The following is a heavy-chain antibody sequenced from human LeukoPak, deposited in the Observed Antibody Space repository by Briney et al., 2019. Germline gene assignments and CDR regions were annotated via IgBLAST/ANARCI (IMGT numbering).Heavy chain of an antibody. CDR2: IYYSGTT. Sequence: SETLSLTCTVSGGSISNNNYYWGWIRQPPGKGLEWIGSIYYSGTTYYNPSLKSRVTISVDTSRNQFSLKLSSVTAADTAVFHCARHSRGYYDSTGYYYGSHAFDIWGQGTMVTVSS. J-gene: IGHJ3*02. V-gene: IGHV4-39*01. D-gene: IGHD3-22*01. CDR3: ARHSRGYYDSTGYYYGSHAFDI. CDR1: GGSISNNNYY.